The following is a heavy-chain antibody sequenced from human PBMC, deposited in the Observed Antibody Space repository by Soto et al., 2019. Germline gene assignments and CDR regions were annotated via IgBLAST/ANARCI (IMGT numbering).Heavy chain of an antibody. CDR3: ARDWRDCSSTSCYAVGYYYMDV. D-gene: IGHD2-2*01. J-gene: IGHJ6*03. Sequence: PGGSLRLSCAASGFTVSSDYMSWVRQAPGKGLEWVSVIYSGGSTYYADSVKGRFTISRDNSKNTLYLQMNSLRAEDTAVYYCARDWRDCSSTSCYAVGYYYMDVWGKGTTVTVSS. CDR1: GFTVSSDY. CDR2: IYSGGST. V-gene: IGHV3-66*01.